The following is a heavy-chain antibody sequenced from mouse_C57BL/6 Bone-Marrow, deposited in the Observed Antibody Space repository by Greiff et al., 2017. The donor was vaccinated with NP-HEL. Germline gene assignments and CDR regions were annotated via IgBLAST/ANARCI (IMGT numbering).Heavy chain of an antibody. CDR1: GYTFTEYT. CDR3: ARHGDYFGSSYGYFDV. Sequence: QVQLQQSGAELVKPGASVKLSCKASGYTFTEYTIHWVKQRSGQGLEWIGWFYPGSGSIKYIEKLKDKATLTADKSSSTVYMDLSRLTSEDSAVYFCARHGDYFGSSYGYFDVWGTGTTVTVSS. CDR2: FYPGSGSI. J-gene: IGHJ1*03. V-gene: IGHV1-62-2*01. D-gene: IGHD1-1*01.